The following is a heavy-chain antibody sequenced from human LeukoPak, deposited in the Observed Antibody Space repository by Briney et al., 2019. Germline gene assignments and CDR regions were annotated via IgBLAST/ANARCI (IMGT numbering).Heavy chain of an antibody. CDR1: GYTFTGYK. Sequence: ASVKVSCKASGYTFTGYKMHWVRQAPGQRLEWMGWINPNSGDTHYTQKFQGRVIITRDTSISTAYMELSRLRSDDTAVFYCATEGEGTNYWGQGTLVTVSS. J-gene: IGHJ4*02. CDR2: INPNSGDT. CDR3: ATEGEGTNY. V-gene: IGHV1-2*02. D-gene: IGHD1-26*01.